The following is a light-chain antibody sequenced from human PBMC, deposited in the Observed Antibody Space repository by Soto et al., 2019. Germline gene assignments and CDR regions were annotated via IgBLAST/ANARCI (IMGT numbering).Light chain of an antibody. CDR2: DAS. J-gene: IGKJ2*01. Sequence: EIVLTQSPATLSLSPGERATLSCRASQSISSYLAWYHQKPAHAPRLLFYDASIRAAGIPARFSGSGSGTDFTLTISSLEPEDLAVYYCQQRRDWPRTFGRGTKLEIK. CDR1: QSISSY. CDR3: QQRRDWPRT. V-gene: IGKV3-11*01.